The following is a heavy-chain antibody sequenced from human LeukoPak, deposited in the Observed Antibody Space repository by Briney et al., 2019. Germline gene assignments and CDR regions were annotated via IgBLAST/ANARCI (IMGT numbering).Heavy chain of an antibody. V-gene: IGHV1-18*04. CDR2: ISAYNDNT. CDR1: GYTFTSYY. CDR3: ARDLGFTGDSYYFDY. Sequence: ASVKVSCKASGYTFTSYYLHWVRQAPGQGLEWMGWISAYNDNTNYAQNLQGRVAMTTDTSTTTAYMDLRSLRSDDTAVYYCARDLGFTGDSYYFDYWGQGTLVTVSS. D-gene: IGHD4-17*01. J-gene: IGHJ4*02.